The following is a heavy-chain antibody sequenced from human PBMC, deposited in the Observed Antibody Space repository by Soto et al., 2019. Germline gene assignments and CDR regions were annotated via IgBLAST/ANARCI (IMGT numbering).Heavy chain of an antibody. J-gene: IGHJ4*02. D-gene: IGHD3-22*01. CDR1: GYTLTELS. CDR3: ATDLDYYDSSGYFF. Sequence: GASVKVSCKVSGYTLTELSMHWVRQAPGKGLEWMGGFDPEDGETIYAQKFQGRVTMTEDTSTDTAYMELSSLRSGDTAVYYCATDLDYYDSSGYFFWGQGTLVTVSS. V-gene: IGHV1-24*01. CDR2: FDPEDGET.